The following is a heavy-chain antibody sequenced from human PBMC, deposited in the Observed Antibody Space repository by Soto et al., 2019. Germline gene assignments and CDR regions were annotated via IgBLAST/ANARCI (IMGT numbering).Heavy chain of an antibody. CDR1: GANFINYA. CDR3: ARGGLGYCSSTSCRNSFYP. D-gene: IGHD2-2*01. Sequence: SATVSCRAYGANFINYAISGVRRAPVEVREWMGGIIPIFGTANYAQKFQGRVTITADKSTSTAYMELSSLRSEDTAVYYCARGGLGYCSSTSCRNSFYPWGQGTLVTVSS. J-gene: IGHJ5*02. V-gene: IGHV1-69*06. CDR2: IIPIFGTA.